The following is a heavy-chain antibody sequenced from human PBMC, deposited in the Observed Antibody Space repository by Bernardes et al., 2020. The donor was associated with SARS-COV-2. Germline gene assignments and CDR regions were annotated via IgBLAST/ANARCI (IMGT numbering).Heavy chain of an antibody. CDR3: ARHSWFSK. D-gene: IGHD3-10*01. CDR1: GFTVSSAY. CDR2: IYTIGNT. J-gene: IGHJ4*02. Sequence: VGSLRLSCAASGFTVSSAYMSWVRQAPGKVLEWVSIIYTIGNTYYADSVKDRFTISRDNSKNTLYLQIDSLRAEDTAVYYCARHSWFSKWGQGTLVTVSS. V-gene: IGHV3-66*04.